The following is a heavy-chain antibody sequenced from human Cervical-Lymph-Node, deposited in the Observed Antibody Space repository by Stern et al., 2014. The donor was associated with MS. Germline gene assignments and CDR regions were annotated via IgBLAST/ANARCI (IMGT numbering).Heavy chain of an antibody. CDR1: GGTFSTSA. V-gene: IGHV1-69*17. CDR3: ARDGSADDYGDHATSVFDY. J-gene: IGHJ4*02. D-gene: IGHD4-17*01. Sequence: QVQLVESGAEVKKPGSSVKVSCKASGGTFSTSAISWVRQAPGLGLEWMGGIIPIFGVANYAQRLRGRFTITADKSMTTDYLELSSRRFEDTAIYYCARDGSADDYGDHATSVFDYWGQGTLVTVSS. CDR2: IIPIFGVA.